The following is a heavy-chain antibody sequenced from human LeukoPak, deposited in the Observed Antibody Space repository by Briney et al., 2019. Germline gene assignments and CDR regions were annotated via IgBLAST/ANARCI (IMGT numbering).Heavy chain of an antibody. J-gene: IGHJ4*02. CDR1: GFTFSSYA. CDR2: ISYDGSNK. Sequence: PGGSLRLSCAASGFTFSSYAMHWVRQAPGKGLEWVAVISYDGSNKYYADSVKGRFTISRDNSKNTLYLQMNSLRAEDTAVYYCARGSTGYYDSSGSPGDYWGQGTLVTVSS. D-gene: IGHD3-22*01. CDR3: ARGSTGYYDSSGSPGDY. V-gene: IGHV3-30-3*01.